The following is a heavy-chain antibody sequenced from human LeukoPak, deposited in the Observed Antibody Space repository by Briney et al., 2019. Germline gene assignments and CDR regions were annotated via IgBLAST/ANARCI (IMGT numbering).Heavy chain of an antibody. CDR3: ARVNGNLGNYYYYYMDV. Sequence: PGGSLRLSCAASGFTFSDYYMSWIRQAPGKGLEWASYISSSGSTIYYADSVKGRFTISRDNAKNPLYLQMNSLRAEDTAVYYCARVNGNLGNYYYYYMDVWGKGTTVTVSS. CDR1: GFTFSDYY. J-gene: IGHJ6*03. D-gene: IGHD4-23*01. V-gene: IGHV3-11*04. CDR2: ISSSGSTI.